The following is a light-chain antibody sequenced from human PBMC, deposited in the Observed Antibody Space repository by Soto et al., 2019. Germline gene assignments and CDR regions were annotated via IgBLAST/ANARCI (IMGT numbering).Light chain of an antibody. J-gene: IGKJ1*01. CDR2: AAS. CDR1: QSISSY. CDR3: QQNYKTSRT. Sequence: DLQMTQAASSLAASVGDRVTITCRASQSISSYLSWYQQKPGQAPTLLIYAASSLQSGVPSRFSGSCSGTDFTLTISSLQPEDFATYYCQQNYKTSRTFGQQTKVEIK. V-gene: IGKV1-39*01.